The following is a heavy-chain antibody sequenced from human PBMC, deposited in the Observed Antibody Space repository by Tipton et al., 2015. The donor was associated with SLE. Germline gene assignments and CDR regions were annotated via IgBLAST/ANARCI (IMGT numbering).Heavy chain of an antibody. CDR3: ARDGTGERAFDI. V-gene: IGHV4-4*07. CDR1: GGSISSYY. Sequence: TLSLTCTVSGGSISSYYWSWFRQPAGKGLEWIVRIYTSGSTNYNPSLKSRVTMSVDTSKNQFSLKLSAVTAADTAVYYCARDGTGERAFDIWGQGTMVTVSS. D-gene: IGHD7-27*01. CDR2: IYTSGST. J-gene: IGHJ3*02.